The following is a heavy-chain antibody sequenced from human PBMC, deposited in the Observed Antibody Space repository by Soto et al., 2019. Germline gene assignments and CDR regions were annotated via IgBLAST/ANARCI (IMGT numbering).Heavy chain of an antibody. CDR3: ARDRANYYDNSGYYFDY. V-gene: IGHV1-69*13. CDR1: GGTFSSYA. Sequence: ASVKVSCKASGGTFSSYAISWVRQAPGQGLEWMGGIIPIFGTANYAQKFQGRVTITADESTSTAYMELSSLRSEDTAVYYCARDRANYYDNSGYYFDYWGQGTLVTVYS. CDR2: IIPIFGTA. J-gene: IGHJ4*02. D-gene: IGHD3-22*01.